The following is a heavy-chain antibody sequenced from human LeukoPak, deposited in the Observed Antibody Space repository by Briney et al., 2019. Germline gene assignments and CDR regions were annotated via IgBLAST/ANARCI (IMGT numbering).Heavy chain of an antibody. CDR2: ISYDGSNK. Sequence: GRSLRLSCAASGFTFSSYAMHWVRQAPGKGLEWVAVISYDGSNKYYADSVKGRFTISRDNSKNTLYLQMNSLRAEDTAVYCCARDWKWDSSGYPDYWGQGTLVTVSS. CDR3: ARDWKWDSSGYPDY. V-gene: IGHV3-30*04. CDR1: GFTFSSYA. D-gene: IGHD3-22*01. J-gene: IGHJ4*02.